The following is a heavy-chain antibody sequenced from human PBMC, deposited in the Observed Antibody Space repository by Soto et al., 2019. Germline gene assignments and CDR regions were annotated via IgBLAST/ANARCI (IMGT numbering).Heavy chain of an antibody. Sequence: GASGKVSCKSSGYTFTTYPIHWVRQAPGQSLEWMGWINPANGDTGYSQNFQGRVTITRDTSARTAYMELSSLRSEDTAVYYCARKDYYGSGIYYFDYWGQGTLVTVSS. V-gene: IGHV1-3*01. CDR1: GYTFTTYP. CDR3: ARKDYYGSGIYYFDY. CDR2: INPANGDT. J-gene: IGHJ4*02. D-gene: IGHD3-10*01.